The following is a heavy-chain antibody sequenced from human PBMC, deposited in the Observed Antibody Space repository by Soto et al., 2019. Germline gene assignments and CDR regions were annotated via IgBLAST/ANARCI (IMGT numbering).Heavy chain of an antibody. V-gene: IGHV4-31*03. Sequence: KTSETLSLTCTVSGGPISRGDYYWSWIRQHPGKGLEWIGNIYYSGTTYYNPSLKSRVTITVDTSKNQFSLNLSSVTAADTAVYYCARLEVTATNWFHPWGQGTLVTVSS. D-gene: IGHD2-21*02. J-gene: IGHJ5*02. CDR3: ARLEVTATNWFHP. CDR1: GGPISRGDYY. CDR2: IYYSGTT.